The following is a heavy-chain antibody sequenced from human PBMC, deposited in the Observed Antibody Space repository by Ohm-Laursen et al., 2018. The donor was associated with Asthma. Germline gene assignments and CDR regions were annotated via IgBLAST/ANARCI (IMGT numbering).Heavy chain of an antibody. D-gene: IGHD2-21*02. J-gene: IGHJ3*02. V-gene: IGHV3-30*03. CDR3: ARRDFSGGDPSAAFDI. CDR2: ITSDGSWT. CDR1: GFTFSSYS. Sequence: SSLRLSCSATGFTFSSYSMNWVRQAPGKGLEWVSIITSDGSWTSYADSVKGRFTISRDNSKNTLYMQMNSLRAEDTAVYYCARRDFSGGDPSAAFDIWGQGTMVTVSS.